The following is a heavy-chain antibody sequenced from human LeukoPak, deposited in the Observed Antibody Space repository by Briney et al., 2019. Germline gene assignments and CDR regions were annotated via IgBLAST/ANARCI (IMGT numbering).Heavy chain of an antibody. Sequence: GGSLRLSCAASGFTFSSYSMNWVRQAPGKGLEWVSSISSSSSYIYYADSVKGRFTISRDNAKNSLYLQMNSLRAEDTAVYYCARDRTYTYYYDSSGCDPWGQGTLVTASS. CDR1: GFTFSSYS. D-gene: IGHD3-22*01. V-gene: IGHV3-21*01. CDR3: ARDRTYTYYYDSSGCDP. J-gene: IGHJ5*02. CDR2: ISSSSSYI.